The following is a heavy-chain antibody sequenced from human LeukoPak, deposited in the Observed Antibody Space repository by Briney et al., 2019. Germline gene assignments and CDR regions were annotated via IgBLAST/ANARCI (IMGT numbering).Heavy chain of an antibody. CDR1: GFTFSSYA. Sequence: GGSLRLSCAASGFTFSSYAMHWVRQAPGKGLGWDAVISYDGSNRYYADCVKGRFTISRDNSKNTLYLQMNSLRAEDTAVYYCARGVAYCSSTSCPLGYWGQGTLVTVSS. V-gene: IGHV3-30*04. J-gene: IGHJ4*02. CDR3: ARGVAYCSSTSCPLGY. D-gene: IGHD2-2*01. CDR2: ISYDGSNR.